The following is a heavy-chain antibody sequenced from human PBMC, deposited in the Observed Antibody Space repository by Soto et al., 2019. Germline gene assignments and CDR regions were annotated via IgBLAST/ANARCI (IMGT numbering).Heavy chain of an antibody. V-gene: IGHV2-5*02. D-gene: IGHD1-7*01. CDR2: IYWDDDK. CDR3: AHRDNWNSLDY. Sequence: QITLKESGPTLVKPTQTLTLTCTFSGFSLSTSGVGVGWIRQPPGKALEWLALIYWDDDKRYSPSLRSRLTXTXGTFKNQVVLTMTNMDPVDTATYYCAHRDNWNSLDYWGQGTLVTVSS. CDR1: GFSLSTSGVG. J-gene: IGHJ4*02.